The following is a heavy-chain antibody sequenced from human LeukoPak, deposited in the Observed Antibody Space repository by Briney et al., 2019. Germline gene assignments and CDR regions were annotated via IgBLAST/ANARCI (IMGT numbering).Heavy chain of an antibody. CDR2: IYSGGST. D-gene: IGHD3-10*01. CDR1: GFTVSSNY. Sequence: PGGSLRLSCAASGFTVSSNYMSWVRQAPGKGLEWVSVIYSGGSTYYADSVKGRFTISRDNSKNTLYLQMNSLRAEDTAVYYCARAVRGVIITKRYFQHWGQGTLVTVSS. J-gene: IGHJ1*01. V-gene: IGHV3-66*01. CDR3: ARAVRGVIITKRYFQH.